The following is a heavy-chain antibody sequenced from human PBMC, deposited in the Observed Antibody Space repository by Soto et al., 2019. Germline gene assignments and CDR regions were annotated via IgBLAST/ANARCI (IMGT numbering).Heavy chain of an antibody. D-gene: IGHD4-17*01. Sequence: PGGSLRLSCAASGFTFSSHAMSWVRQAPGTGLEWVSAISGSGGSTYYADSVKGRFTISRDNSKNTLYLQMNSLRAEDTAVYYCAKYSENGEHGDWFDPWGPGTLVTVSS. CDR2: ISGSGGST. J-gene: IGHJ5*02. V-gene: IGHV3-23*01. CDR1: GFTFSSHA. CDR3: AKYSENGEHGDWFDP.